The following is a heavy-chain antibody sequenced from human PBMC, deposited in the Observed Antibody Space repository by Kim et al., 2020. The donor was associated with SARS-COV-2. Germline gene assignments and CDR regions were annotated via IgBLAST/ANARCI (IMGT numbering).Heavy chain of an antibody. CDR3: AGDVVPY. J-gene: IGHJ4*02. CDR2: INHSGST. D-gene: IGHD3-10*01. CDR1: GGSFSGYY. V-gene: IGHV4-34*01. Sequence: SETLSLTCAVYGGSFSGYYWSWIRQPPGKGLEWIGEINHSGSTNYNPSLKSRVTISVDTSKNQFSLKLSSVTAADTAVYYCAGDVVPYWGQGTLVTVSS.